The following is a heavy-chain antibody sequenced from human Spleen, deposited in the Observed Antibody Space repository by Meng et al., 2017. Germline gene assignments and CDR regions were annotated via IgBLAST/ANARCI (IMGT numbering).Heavy chain of an antibody. V-gene: IGHV1-2*02. CDR2: INPDSGGT. J-gene: IGHJ3*02. D-gene: IGHD2-15*01. CDR1: GYTFTDYY. CDR3: ARIRCSDATCQAYDAFDM. Sequence: ASVKVSCKASGYTFTDYYMHWVRQAPGQGPEWMGWINPDSGGTNYAQMFQGRVTLTRDSSSSTAYMELSSLRSDDTAVYYCARIRCSDATCQAYDAFDMWGQGTLVTVSS.